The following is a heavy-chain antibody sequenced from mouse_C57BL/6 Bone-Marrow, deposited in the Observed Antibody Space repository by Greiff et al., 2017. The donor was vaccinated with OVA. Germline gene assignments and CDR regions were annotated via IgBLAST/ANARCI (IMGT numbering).Heavy chain of an antibody. CDR1: DYTFTDYY. J-gene: IGHJ2*01. CDR2: IYPGSGNT. Sequence: QVQLQQSGAELVRPGASVKLSCKASDYTFTDYYINWVKQRPGQGLEWIARIYPGSGNTYYNEKFKGKATLTAEKSSSTAYMQLSSLTSEDSAVYFCAITTVVGRGDYWGQGTTLTVSS. D-gene: IGHD1-1*01. V-gene: IGHV1-76*01. CDR3: AITTVVGRGDY.